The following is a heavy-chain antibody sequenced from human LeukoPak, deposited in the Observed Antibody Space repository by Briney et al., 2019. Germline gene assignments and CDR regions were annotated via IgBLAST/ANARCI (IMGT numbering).Heavy chain of an antibody. V-gene: IGHV1-69*13. J-gene: IGHJ4*02. CDR2: IIPIFGTA. CDR3: ARVLFDSRGLDY. Sequence: ASVKVSCKASGGTFSSYAISWVRQAPGQGLEWMGGIIPIFGTANYAQKFQGRVTITADESTSTAYMELSSLRSEDTAVYYCARVLFDSRGLDYWGQGTLVTVSS. D-gene: IGHD3-22*01. CDR1: GGTFSSYA.